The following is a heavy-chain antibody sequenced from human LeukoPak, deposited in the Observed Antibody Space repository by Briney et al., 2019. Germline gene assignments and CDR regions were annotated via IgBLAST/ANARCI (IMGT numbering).Heavy chain of an antibody. J-gene: IGHJ5*02. CDR3: ARDGNFWSGYPNWFDP. CDR2: IWYDGSNK. CDR1: GFTFSSYG. Sequence: PGGSLRLSCAASGFTFSSYGMHWVRQAPGKGLEWVAVIWYDGSNKYYADSVKGRFTISRDNSKNTLYLQMNSLRAEDTAVYYCARDGNFWSGYPNWFDPWGQGTLVTVSS. V-gene: IGHV3-33*08. D-gene: IGHD3-3*01.